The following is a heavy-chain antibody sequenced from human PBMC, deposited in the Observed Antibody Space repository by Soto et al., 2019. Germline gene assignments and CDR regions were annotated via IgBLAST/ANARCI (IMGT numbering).Heavy chain of an antibody. CDR3: AKDRGPLAGTGYFDY. D-gene: IGHD6-19*01. J-gene: IGHJ4*02. CDR2: ISWDGGST. CDR1: VFTVDDYA. V-gene: IGHV3-43D*04. Sequence: GGSLRLSCAASVFTVDDYAMHWVRQAPGKGLEWVSLISWDGGSTYYADSVKGRFTISRDNSKNSLYLQMNSLRAEDTALYYCAKDRGPLAGTGYFDYWGQGTLVTVSS.